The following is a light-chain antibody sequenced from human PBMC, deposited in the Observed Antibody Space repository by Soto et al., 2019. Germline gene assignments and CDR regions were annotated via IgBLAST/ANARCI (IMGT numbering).Light chain of an antibody. Sequence: ELMMTQSPATLSVSPGDSATLXXWASQSVSSELAWYQQKPGQAPRIXIYGASTRATGVPARFSGSGAGTEFALTISSLQSEDFAVYYCQQYISGPYTFGQGTRLEIK. CDR3: QQYISGPYT. J-gene: IGKJ5*01. CDR1: QSVSSE. V-gene: IGKV3-15*01. CDR2: GAS.